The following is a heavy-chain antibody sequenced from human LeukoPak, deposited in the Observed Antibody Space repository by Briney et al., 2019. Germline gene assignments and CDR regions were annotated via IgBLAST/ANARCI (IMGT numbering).Heavy chain of an antibody. V-gene: IGHV3-15*01. D-gene: IGHD2-21*01. Sequence: GGSLRLSCAASGFTFSNVWMSWVRQVPGKGLEWVGRIRRKTDGETTDHAAPVKGRFTISRDDSKDTLYLQMNSLKTEDTAVYYCVTDLVIKGYFDYWGQGALVTVSS. CDR2: IRRKTDGETT. CDR1: GFTFSNVW. J-gene: IGHJ4*02. CDR3: VTDLVIKGYFDY.